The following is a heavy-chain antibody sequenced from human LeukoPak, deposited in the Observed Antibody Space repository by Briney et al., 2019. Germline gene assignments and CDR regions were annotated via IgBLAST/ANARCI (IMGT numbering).Heavy chain of an antibody. D-gene: IGHD6-13*01. V-gene: IGHV1-18*01. CDR1: GYTFTSYG. CDR3: ASIAFDSSWSHWFDP. J-gene: IGHJ5*02. Sequence: ASVKVSCKASGYTFTSYGISWVRQAPGQGLEWMGWISAYNGNTNYAQKLQGRVTMTTDTSTSTAYMELRSPRSDDTAVYYCASIAFDSSWSHWFDPWGQGTLVTVSS. CDR2: ISAYNGNT.